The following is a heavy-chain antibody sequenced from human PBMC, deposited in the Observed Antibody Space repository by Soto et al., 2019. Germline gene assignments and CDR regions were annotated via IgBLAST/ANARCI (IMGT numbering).Heavy chain of an antibody. CDR3: ARGLEYYFNPGVFDI. CDR1: GFTLSSSE. CDR2: VGSSGNTK. Sequence: EVQLVESGGGLEQPGGSLRLSCAASGFTLSSSEMNWVRQAPGKGLEWVSYVGSSGNTKYYADSVKGRFTISRDNAKNSLYLQMNSLRAEDTAVYYCARGLEYYFNPGVFDIWGQGTMVTVSS. D-gene: IGHD1-26*01. V-gene: IGHV3-48*03. J-gene: IGHJ3*02.